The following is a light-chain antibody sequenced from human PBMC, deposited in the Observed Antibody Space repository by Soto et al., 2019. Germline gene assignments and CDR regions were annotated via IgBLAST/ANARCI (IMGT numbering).Light chain of an antibody. V-gene: IGLV1-40*01. J-gene: IGLJ1*01. CDR2: GNS. CDR3: QSYDSSLSLYV. Sequence: QSVLTQPPSVSGAPGQRVTISCTGSSSNFGAGYDVHWYQQFPGTAPKLLIYGNSNRPSGVPDRFSGPKSGTSASLAITGLQAEDEADYYCQSYDSSLSLYVFGTGTKVTVL. CDR1: SSNFGAGYD.